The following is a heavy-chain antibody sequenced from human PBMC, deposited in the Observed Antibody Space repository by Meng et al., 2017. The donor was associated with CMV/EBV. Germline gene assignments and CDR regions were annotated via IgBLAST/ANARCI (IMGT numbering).Heavy chain of an antibody. D-gene: IGHD2-21*01. CDR2: IYYSKST. CDR3: ARHGMWLIRNAY. Sequence: SGPGLVTPSATPSLTCSVSADSINSANNIWGWIRQPPGKGLEWIASIYYSKSTYYNPSLKSRVTIAVDTSKNQFSLRLSSVTAADTAVYYCARHGMWLIRNAYWGQGTLVTVSS. J-gene: IGHJ4*02. V-gene: IGHV4-39*07. CDR1: ADSINSANNI.